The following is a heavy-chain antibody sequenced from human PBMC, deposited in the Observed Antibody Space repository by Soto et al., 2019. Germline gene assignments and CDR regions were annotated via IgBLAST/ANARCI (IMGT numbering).Heavy chain of an antibody. CDR1: GYTLTSYY. CDR2: ISGYNGDT. J-gene: IGHJ6*02. CDR3: AKNGQPPYYYYGMDV. V-gene: IGHV1-18*04. D-gene: IGHD2-8*01. Sequence: ASVKVSCTAPGYTLTSYYMHWVRQAPGQGLEWMGWISGYNGDTNYAQKFQGRVTMTVDTSTTTAFMELTSLTSDDRAVYYCAKNGQPPYYYYGMDVWGQGTTVTVS.